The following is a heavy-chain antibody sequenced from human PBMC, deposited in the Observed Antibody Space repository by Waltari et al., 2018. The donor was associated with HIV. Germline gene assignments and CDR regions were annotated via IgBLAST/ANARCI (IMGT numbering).Heavy chain of an antibody. Sequence: EVQLVASGGGFVQPGGSLRLSCSASGFTFSSYWMSWVRQAPGKGLEWVANIKQEGSEKYYVDSVKGRFTISRDNAKNSLYLQMNSLRAEDTAVYYCAGGGVLLWFGDLNWFDPWGQGTLVTVSS. V-gene: IGHV3-7*01. CDR3: AGGGVLLWFGDLNWFDP. J-gene: IGHJ5*02. CDR2: IKQEGSEK. D-gene: IGHD3-10*01. CDR1: GFTFSSYW.